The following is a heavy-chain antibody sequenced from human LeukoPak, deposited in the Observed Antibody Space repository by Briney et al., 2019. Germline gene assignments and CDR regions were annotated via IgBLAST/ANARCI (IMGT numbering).Heavy chain of an antibody. CDR2: IIPILGIA. CDR3: ARDGDYSNYILDY. J-gene: IGHJ4*02. D-gene: IGHD4-11*01. V-gene: IGHV1-69*04. Sequence: GASVKVSCKASGGTFSSYTISWVRQAPGQGLEWMGRIIPILGIANYAQKFQGRVTITADKSTSTAYMELSSLRSEDTAVYYCARDGDYSNYILDYWGQGTLVTVSS. CDR1: GGTFSSYT.